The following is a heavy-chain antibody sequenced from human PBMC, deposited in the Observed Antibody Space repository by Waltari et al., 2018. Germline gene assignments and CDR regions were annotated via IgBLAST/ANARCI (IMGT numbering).Heavy chain of an antibody. Sequence: DVHLVESGGGLVQPGGSLRLSCAVPGLNVNNYYMHWVRQAPGKWREWVTVINLGGETYYGASVKGRITISRDNSKDTLDLQVDSLRSDDTAVYFCGRDRGFIIDTGGDGTVVTVSS. V-gene: IGHV3-66*02. J-gene: IGHJ4*01. CDR3: GRDRGFIIDT. CDR2: INLGGET. CDR1: GLNVNNYY. D-gene: IGHD3-10*01.